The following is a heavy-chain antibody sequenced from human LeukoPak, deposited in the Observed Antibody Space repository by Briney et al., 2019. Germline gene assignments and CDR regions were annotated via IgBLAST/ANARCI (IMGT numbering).Heavy chain of an antibody. CDR1: GFTFSSYA. Sequence: PGGSLRLSCAAFGFTFSSYAMSWVRQAPGRGLEWVSAISSSGADTHYADSVKGRFTISRDNSKNALYLQMNSLRVEDTAVYYCAREGRGSGYCDYWGQGTLVTVSA. CDR3: AREGRGSGYCDY. V-gene: IGHV3-23*01. D-gene: IGHD2-15*01. J-gene: IGHJ4*02. CDR2: ISSSGADT.